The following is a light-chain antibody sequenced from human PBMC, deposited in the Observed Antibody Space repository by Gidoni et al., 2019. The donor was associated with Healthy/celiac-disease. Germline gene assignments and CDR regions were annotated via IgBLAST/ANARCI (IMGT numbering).Light chain of an antibody. Sequence: SFALTQPPSVSVSPGQTATITCSGDELGDKYASWFQQQPGQSPILIIYEDTKRPSGIPERFSGSNSGNTATLTISETQTIDEADYYCQARDGNTEVFGTGTKVTVL. V-gene: IGLV3-1*01. CDR3: QARDGNTEV. J-gene: IGLJ1*01. CDR1: ELGDKY. CDR2: EDT.